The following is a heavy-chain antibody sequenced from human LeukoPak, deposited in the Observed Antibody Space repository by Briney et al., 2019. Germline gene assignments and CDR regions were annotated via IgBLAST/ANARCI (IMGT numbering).Heavy chain of an antibody. J-gene: IGHJ5*02. CDR3: ARRSQRGYSYGPLLVFDP. CDR1: GGSFSGYY. D-gene: IGHD5-18*01. Sequence: PSETLSLTCTVYGGSFSGYYWSWIRQPPGKGLEWIGEINHSGSTNYNPSLKSRVTISVDTSKNQFSLKLSSVTAADTAVYYCARRSQRGYSYGPLLVFDPWGQGTLVTVSS. CDR2: INHSGST. V-gene: IGHV4-34*01.